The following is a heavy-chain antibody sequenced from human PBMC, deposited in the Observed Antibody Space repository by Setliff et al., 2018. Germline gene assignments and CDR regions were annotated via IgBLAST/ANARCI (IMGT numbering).Heavy chain of an antibody. Sequence: PSETLSLTCAVSGSSIISDYYWVWIRQPPGRGLEWIGSIFQSGNTYYNPSLKSRVTISVDTSKNQFSLKLSSVTAADTAVYYCARDPLTTNRRRAFDIWGQGTMVTVSS. J-gene: IGHJ3*02. CDR1: GSSIISDYY. D-gene: IGHD4-17*01. CDR2: IFQSGNT. CDR3: ARDPLTTNRRRAFDI. V-gene: IGHV4-38-2*02.